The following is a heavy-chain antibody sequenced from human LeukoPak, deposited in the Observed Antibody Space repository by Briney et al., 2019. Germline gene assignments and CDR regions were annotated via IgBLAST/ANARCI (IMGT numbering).Heavy chain of an antibody. CDR3: ARGRPHYYYMDV. CDR2: MNPNSGNT. V-gene: IGHV1-8*03. D-gene: IGHD6-6*01. Sequence: ASVTVSCKASGYTFTSYDINWVRQATGQGLEWMGWMNPNSGNTGYAQKFQGRVTITRNTSISTAYMELSSLRSEDTAVYYCARGRPHYYYMDVWGKGTTVTVSS. J-gene: IGHJ6*03. CDR1: GYTFTSYD.